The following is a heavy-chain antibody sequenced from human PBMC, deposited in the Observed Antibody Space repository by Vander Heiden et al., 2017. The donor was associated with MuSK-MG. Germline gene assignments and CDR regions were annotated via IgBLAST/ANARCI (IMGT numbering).Heavy chain of an antibody. J-gene: IGHJ3*02. D-gene: IGHD3-3*01. CDR1: GGPISSGSYT. CDR3: ARSPGICGVVDAFDI. Sequence: QVQLQESGPGLVKPSQTLSLTCTVPGGPISSGSYTCSWTRQPAGQGPEWIGRIYRSGGTNYNPPRKRRVTISVDTSKNQFSLKLSSVTAADTAVYYCARSPGICGVVDAFDIWGQGTMVTVSA. CDR2: IYRSGGT. V-gene: IGHV4-61*02.